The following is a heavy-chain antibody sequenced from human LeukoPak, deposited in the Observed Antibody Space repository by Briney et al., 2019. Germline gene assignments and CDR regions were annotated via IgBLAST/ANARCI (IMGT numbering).Heavy chain of an antibody. Sequence: GGSLRLSCAASGFTFSSYEMSWVRQAPGKGLEWVANIKQDGSEKYYVDSVKGRFTISRDNAKNSLYLQMNSLRAEDTAVYYCAREVGSTSFFDWFDPWGQGTLVTVSS. J-gene: IGHJ5*02. CDR1: GFTFSSYE. CDR3: AREVGSTSFFDWFDP. D-gene: IGHD2-2*01. CDR2: IKQDGSEK. V-gene: IGHV3-7*01.